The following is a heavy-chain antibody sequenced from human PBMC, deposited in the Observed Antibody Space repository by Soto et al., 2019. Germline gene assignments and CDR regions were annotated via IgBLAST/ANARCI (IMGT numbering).Heavy chain of an antibody. CDR2: IYHSGST. J-gene: IGHJ4*02. CDR3: ARAGSGWAYFDY. CDR1: GGSISSYY. V-gene: IGHV4-59*01. D-gene: IGHD6-19*01. Sequence: SETLSLTCTVSGGSISSYYWSWIRQPPGKGLEWIGYIYHSGSTNYNPSLKSRVTISVDTSKNQFSLKLSSVTAADTAVYYCARAGSGWAYFDYWGQGTLVTVSS.